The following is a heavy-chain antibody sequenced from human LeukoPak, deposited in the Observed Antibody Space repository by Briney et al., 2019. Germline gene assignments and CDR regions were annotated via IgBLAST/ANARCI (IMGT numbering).Heavy chain of an antibody. CDR3: ARDWGIQNMYYFDF. Sequence: GGSLRLSCAASGFTFSTYAMGWVRQVPGKGLEWVAHINDGGSNTYYADSVGGRFTISRDNSKDTLYVQMDSLRVEDTAVYYCARDWGIQNMYYFDFWSLGTQVTVSS. CDR1: GFTFSTYA. CDR2: INDGGSNT. V-gene: IGHV3-23*01. J-gene: IGHJ4*02. D-gene: IGHD6-13*01.